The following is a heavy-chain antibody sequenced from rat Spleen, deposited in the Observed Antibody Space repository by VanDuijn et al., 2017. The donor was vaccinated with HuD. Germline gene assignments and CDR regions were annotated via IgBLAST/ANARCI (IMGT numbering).Heavy chain of an antibody. V-gene: IGHV5-31*01. CDR3: ANTYYGYWFAY. J-gene: IGHJ3*01. Sequence: EVQLVESDGGLVQPGRSLKLSCVASGFTFNNYWMTWIRQAPGKGLEWVASITNTGGSTYYRDSVKGRFTISRDNAKSTLYLQMDSLRSEDTATYYCANTYYGYWFAYWGQGTLVTVSS. CDR2: ITNTGGST. CDR1: GFTFNNYW. D-gene: IGHD1-9*01.